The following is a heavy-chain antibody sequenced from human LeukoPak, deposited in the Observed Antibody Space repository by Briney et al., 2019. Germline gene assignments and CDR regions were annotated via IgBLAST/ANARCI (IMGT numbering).Heavy chain of an antibody. CDR3: AKVGHSTGDY. V-gene: IGHV3-30*18. D-gene: IGHD6-25*01. Sequence: GGSLRLSCAASGFTFSSYGMHWVRQAPGKGLEWVAVISYDGSNKYYADSVKGRFTISRDNSKNTLYLQMNSLRAEDTAVYYCAKVGHSTGDYWGQGTLVIVSS. J-gene: IGHJ4*02. CDR1: GFTFSSYG. CDR2: ISYDGSNK.